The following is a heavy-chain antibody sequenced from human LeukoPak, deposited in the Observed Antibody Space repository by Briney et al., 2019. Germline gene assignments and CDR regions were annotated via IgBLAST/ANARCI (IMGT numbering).Heavy chain of an antibody. J-gene: IGHJ4*02. CDR2: ISGSGVRT. CDR1: GFTFSNYA. Sequence: GGSLRLSCAASGFTFSNYAMSWVRQAPGKGLGWVSAISGSGVRTYYADSVKGRFTISRDNSKTTLYLQMNSLRAEDTAVYYCASEDVDYYDSSGLGYWGQGTLVTVSP. V-gene: IGHV3-23*01. D-gene: IGHD3-22*01. CDR3: ASEDVDYYDSSGLGY.